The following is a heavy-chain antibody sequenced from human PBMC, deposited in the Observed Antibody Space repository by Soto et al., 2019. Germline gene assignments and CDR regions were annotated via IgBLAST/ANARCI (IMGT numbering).Heavy chain of an antibody. D-gene: IGHD3-3*01. Sequence: SETLSLTSAVSGGYISSSNWWRWIRQPPGKGLEWIGYIYYSGSTNYNPSLKSRVTISVDTSKNQFSLKLSSVTAADTAVYYCARAPELRFLEWSPLGYYGMDVWGQGSTVTVS. CDR1: GGYISSSNW. V-gene: IGHV4-61*01. J-gene: IGHJ6*02. CDR2: IYYSGST. CDR3: ARAPELRFLEWSPLGYYGMDV.